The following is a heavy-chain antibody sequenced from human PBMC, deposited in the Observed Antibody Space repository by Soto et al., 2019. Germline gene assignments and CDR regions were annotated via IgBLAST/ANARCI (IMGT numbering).Heavy chain of an antibody. CDR1: GDRVSSNSAA. V-gene: IGHV6-1*01. CDR3: AREEILTAYNLFDP. D-gene: IGHD5-18*01. J-gene: IGHJ5*02. CDR2: TYYRSKWYN. Sequence: HSQTLPLSYDISGDRVSSNSAAWNWIRKSPSRGLEWLGRTYYRSKWYNDYALSLKGRVTINPDTSKNQFSLQLSSVTPEDTAVYFCAREEILTAYNLFDPWGQGTLVTVSS.